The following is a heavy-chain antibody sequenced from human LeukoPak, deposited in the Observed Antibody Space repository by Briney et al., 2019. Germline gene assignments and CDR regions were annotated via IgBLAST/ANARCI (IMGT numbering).Heavy chain of an antibody. CDR2: ISSNSSYI. D-gene: IGHD6-13*01. Sequence: GGSLRLSCAASGFTFSSYSMNWVRQAPGKGLEWVSSISSNSSYIYYADSVKGRFTISRDNAKNSLYLQMNSLRAEDTAVYYCARDRGEAAAGTYYYYYMDVWGKGTTVTVSS. CDR1: GFTFSSYS. V-gene: IGHV3-21*01. J-gene: IGHJ6*03. CDR3: ARDRGEAAAGTYYYYYMDV.